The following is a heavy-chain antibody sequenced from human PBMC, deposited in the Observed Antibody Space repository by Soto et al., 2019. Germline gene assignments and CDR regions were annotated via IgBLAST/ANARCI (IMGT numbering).Heavy chain of an antibody. J-gene: IGHJ4*02. V-gene: IGHV6-1*01. CDR2: TYYRSKWYN. Sequence: SQTLSLTGAFSGDSVSSNSDTWNLIRQSPSRGLEWLGRTYYRSKWYNEYAVSVKSRVTIHPDTSRNQFSLQLSSVTPEDTAVYYCARGKDGSIDYWGQGTLVTVSS. CDR1: GDSVSSNSDT. D-gene: IGHD5-12*01. CDR3: ARGKDGSIDY.